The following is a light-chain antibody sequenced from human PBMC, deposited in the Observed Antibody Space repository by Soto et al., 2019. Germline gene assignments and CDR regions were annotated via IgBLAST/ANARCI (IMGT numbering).Light chain of an antibody. V-gene: IGKV3-11*01. J-gene: IGKJ4*01. CDR1: QSLSSY. CDR2: DAS. Sequence: EIVLTQSPATVSLSPGERATLSCWASQSLSSYLAWYQQKPGQAPRLLIYDASNRANGIPARFTGSGSGTDCTLTISSLEPEDFAVNFCQQRAGWPHTFGGGTKVDIK. CDR3: QQRAGWPHT.